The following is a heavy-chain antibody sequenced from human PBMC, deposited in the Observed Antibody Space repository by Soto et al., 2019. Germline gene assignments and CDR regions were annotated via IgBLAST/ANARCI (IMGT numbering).Heavy chain of an antibody. J-gene: IGHJ4*02. V-gene: IGHV3-23*01. Sequence: GGSLRLSCAASGFTFSSYAMSWVRQTPGKGLEWVSTISGSGGSTNYADSVKGRFTISRDNSKNTLYVQMNSLRAEDTAVYYCAKDPNSSGWYVVIDYWGQGTLVTVSS. D-gene: IGHD6-19*01. CDR2: ISGSGGST. CDR3: AKDPNSSGWYVVIDY. CDR1: GFTFSSYA.